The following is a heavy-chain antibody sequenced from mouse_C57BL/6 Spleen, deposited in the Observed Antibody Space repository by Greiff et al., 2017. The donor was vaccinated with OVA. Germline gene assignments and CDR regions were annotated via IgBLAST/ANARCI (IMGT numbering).Heavy chain of an antibody. CDR1: GYTFTDYE. Sequence: VQLKESGAELVRPGASVTLSCKASGYTFTDYEMHWVKQTPVHGLEWIGAIDPETGGTAYNQKFKGKAILTADKSSSTAYMELRSLTSEDSAVYYCTRWDGSSPFDYWGQGTTLTVSS. V-gene: IGHV1-15*01. CDR2: IDPETGGT. D-gene: IGHD1-1*01. CDR3: TRWDGSSPFDY. J-gene: IGHJ2*01.